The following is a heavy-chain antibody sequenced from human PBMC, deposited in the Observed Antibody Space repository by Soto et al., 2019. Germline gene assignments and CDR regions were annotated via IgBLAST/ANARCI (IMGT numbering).Heavy chain of an antibody. CDR2: FNAGNGNT. V-gene: IGHV1-3*01. J-gene: IGHJ4*02. CDR1: GYTFTSYA. CDR3: VGVVAPYYFGAGSYKLYDY. Sequence: QVQLVQSGAEVKKPGASVKVSCKASGYTFTSYAMHWVRQAPGQRLEWMGWFNAGNGNTKYSQKFQGRVTITRDTSASTAYMELSSLRSEDTAVDYGVGVVAPYYFGAGSYKLYDYWGQGTLVTVSS. D-gene: IGHD3-10*01.